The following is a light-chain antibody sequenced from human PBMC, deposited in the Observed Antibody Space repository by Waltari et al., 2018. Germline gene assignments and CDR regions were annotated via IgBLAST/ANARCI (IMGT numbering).Light chain of an antibody. CDR1: SSNIGAGYD. Sequence: QSVLTQPPSVSGAPGQRVTISCTGSSSNIGAGYDVHWSQQLPGTAPKLLIYGNAKRPSGAPDRFSGSKSGTSAALAITGLQAEDEADYYCQSYDSSLSGYVFGTGTKVTVL. CDR3: QSYDSSLSGYV. J-gene: IGLJ1*01. CDR2: GNA. V-gene: IGLV1-40*01.